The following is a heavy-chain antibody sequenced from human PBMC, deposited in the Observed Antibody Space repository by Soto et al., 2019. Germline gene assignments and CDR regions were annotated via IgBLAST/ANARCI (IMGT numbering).Heavy chain of an antibody. V-gene: IGHV4-39*01. J-gene: IGHJ5*02. CDR1: GGSISRSSYY. D-gene: IGHD5-12*01. CDR3: ATHRNPGEMATIPVTNSFEP. Sequence: SETLSLTCTVSGGSISRSSYYCGWIPQPPGKGLERLGSIYYSGSTYYNPSLKSRVTISVDTSKTQFSLKLSSVTAVDTVVYYCATHRNPGEMATIPVTNSFEPWGQGTRGT. CDR2: IYYSGST.